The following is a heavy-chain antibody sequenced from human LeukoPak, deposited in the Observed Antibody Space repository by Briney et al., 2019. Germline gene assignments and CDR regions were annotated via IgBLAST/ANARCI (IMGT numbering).Heavy chain of an antibody. J-gene: IGHJ3*02. CDR2: ISAYNGNT. CDR3: ARDCGGDCYPRNRAVDAFDI. D-gene: IGHD2-21*02. Sequence: ASVKVSCKASGYTFTSYGISWVRQAPGQGLEWMGWISAYNGNTNYAQKLQGRVTMTTDTSTSTAYMELRSLRSDDTAVYYCARDCGGDCYPRNRAVDAFDIWGQGPMVTVSS. V-gene: IGHV1-18*01. CDR1: GYTFTSYG.